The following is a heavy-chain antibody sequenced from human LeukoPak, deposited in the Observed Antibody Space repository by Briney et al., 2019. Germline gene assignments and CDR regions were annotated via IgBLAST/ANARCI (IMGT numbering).Heavy chain of an antibody. CDR1: GYTFGSYW. CDR2: INNDGSST. Sequence: GSLRLSCAASGYTFGSYWMYWVRQAPGKGLVWVSRINNDGSSTIYADSVKGRFTISRDNAKNTLYLQMNSLRDDDTAVYYCVRDNGGEHLWGQGALVTVSS. V-gene: IGHV3-74*01. J-gene: IGHJ4*02. D-gene: IGHD3-16*01. CDR3: VRDNGGEHL.